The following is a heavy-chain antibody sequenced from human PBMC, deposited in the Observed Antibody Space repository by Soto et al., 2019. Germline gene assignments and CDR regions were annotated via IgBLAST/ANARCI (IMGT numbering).Heavy chain of an antibody. CDR1: GYTFTGYY. Sequence: ASVKVSFKASGYTFTGYYMHWVRQAPGQGLEWMGWINPNSGGTNYAQKFQGWVTMTRDTSISTAYMELSRLRSDDTAVYYCARGSNYYYYGMDVWGQGTTVTVSS. V-gene: IGHV1-2*04. CDR3: ARGSNYYYYGMDV. J-gene: IGHJ6*02. CDR2: INPNSGGT. D-gene: IGHD3-10*01.